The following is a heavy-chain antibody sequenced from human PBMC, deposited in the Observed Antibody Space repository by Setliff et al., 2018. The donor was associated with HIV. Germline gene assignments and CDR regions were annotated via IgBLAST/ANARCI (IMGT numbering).Heavy chain of an antibody. CDR2: IYYIGNT. J-gene: IGHJ4*02. CDR1: GGSISSSSYY. CDR3: ARGRSRYYYDGSGYYVDY. D-gene: IGHD3-22*01. Sequence: PSETLSLTCTVSGGSISSSSYYWGWIRQPPGKGLEWIGYIYYIGNTNYNPSLKGRVTLSVDTSKNQLSLKLSSVTAADTAVYYCARGRSRYYYDGSGYYVDYWGQGTLVTVSS. V-gene: IGHV4-61*05.